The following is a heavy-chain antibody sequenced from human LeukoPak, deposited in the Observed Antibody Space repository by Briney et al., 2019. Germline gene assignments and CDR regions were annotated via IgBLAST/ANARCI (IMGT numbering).Heavy chain of an antibody. V-gene: IGHV1-69*05. CDR2: IIPIFGTA. D-gene: IGHD3-16*01. Sequence: SVKVSCKASGGTFSSYAISWVRQAPGQGLEWMGRIIPIFGTANYAQKFQGRVTITTDESTSTAYMELSSLRFEDTAVYYCASLVWGSSHDYWGQGTLVTVSS. CDR1: GGTFSSYA. CDR3: ASLVWGSSHDY. J-gene: IGHJ4*02.